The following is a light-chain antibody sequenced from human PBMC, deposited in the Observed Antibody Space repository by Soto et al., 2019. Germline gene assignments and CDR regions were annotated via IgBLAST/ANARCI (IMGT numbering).Light chain of an antibody. CDR3: QQYNNWPLSLT. CDR2: GAS. V-gene: IGKV3-15*01. Sequence: EIVMTQSPATLSVAPVEISTLSCMASQSVSSNLAWYQQKPGQAPRLLIYGASTRATGISARFSGSGPGTEFTLTISRLQSEDFAVYYCQQYNNWPLSLTFGGGTKGDIK. CDR1: QSVSSN. J-gene: IGKJ4*01.